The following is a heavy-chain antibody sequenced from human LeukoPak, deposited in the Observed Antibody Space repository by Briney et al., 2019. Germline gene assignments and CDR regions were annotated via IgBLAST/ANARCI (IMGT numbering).Heavy chain of an antibody. CDR2: INPNSGGT. D-gene: IGHD5-24*01. J-gene: IGHJ3*02. V-gene: IGHV1-2*02. CDR1: GYTFTGYY. CDR3: ARDRDGYTVLDAFDI. Sequence: GASVKVSCKASGYTFTGYYMHWVRQAPGQGLEWMGWINPNSGGTNYAQKFQGRVTMTRDTSISTAYMELSRLRSDDTAVYYCARDRDGYTVLDAFDIWGQGTMVTVSS.